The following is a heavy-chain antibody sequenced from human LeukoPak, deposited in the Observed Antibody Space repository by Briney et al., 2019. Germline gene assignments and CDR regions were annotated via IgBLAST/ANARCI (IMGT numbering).Heavy chain of an antibody. CDR1: GGSFSSSNHY. V-gene: IGHV4-39*07. Sequence: SETLSLTCTVSGGSFSSSNHYWGWIRQPPGKGLEWIGGFYFGGSTYYNPSLKSRLTISVDNSKKQFSLKLRSVTAADTAVYFCSSNNYYDADYWGQGILVTVSS. CDR3: SSNNYYDADY. D-gene: IGHD3-22*01. CDR2: FYFGGST. J-gene: IGHJ4*02.